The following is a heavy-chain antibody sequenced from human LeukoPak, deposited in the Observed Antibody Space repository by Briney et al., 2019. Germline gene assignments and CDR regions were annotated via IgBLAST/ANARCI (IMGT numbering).Heavy chain of an antibody. CDR2: IYPGDSDT. V-gene: IGHV5-51*01. CDR3: ARGVTYYYDSSTRYYFDY. J-gene: IGHJ4*02. CDR1: GYSFTSYW. Sequence: GESLKISCKGSGYSFTSYWIGWVRQMPGKGLEWIGIIYPGDSDTRYSPSFQGQVTISADKSISTAYLQWSSLKASDTAMYYCARGVTYYYDSSTRYYFDYWGQGTLVTVSS. D-gene: IGHD3-22*01.